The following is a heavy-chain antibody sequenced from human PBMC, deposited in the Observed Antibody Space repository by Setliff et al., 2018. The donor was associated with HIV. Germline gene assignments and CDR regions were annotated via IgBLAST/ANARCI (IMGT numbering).Heavy chain of an antibody. D-gene: IGHD5-18*01. J-gene: IGHJ4*02. Sequence: SETLSLTCTVAGGAITSGDFYWGWIRQPPGKGLEWIGSIYHSGSTYNNPSLKSRVTISVDTSKNQFSLKLTSVTAADTAVYYCARTLRAAAMGYFDYWGQGTLVTVS. V-gene: IGHV4-39*07. CDR2: IYHSGST. CDR1: GGAITSGDFY. CDR3: ARTLRAAAMGYFDY.